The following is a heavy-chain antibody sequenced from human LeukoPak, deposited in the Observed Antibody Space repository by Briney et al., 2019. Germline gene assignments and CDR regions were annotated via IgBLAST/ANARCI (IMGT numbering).Heavy chain of an antibody. D-gene: IGHD3-22*01. CDR1: GLTFSNSA. CDR2: IDYDSSHI. CDR3: AREPLADYYDSSGYFSARYYYYMDV. V-gene: IGHV3-21*04. Sequence: GGSLRLSCAASGLTFSNSAMNWVRQVPGKGLEWVSSIDYDSSHIYYAASVRGRFTISRDNSKNTLYLQMNSPRAEDTAVYYCAREPLADYYDSSGYFSARYYYYMDVWGKGTTVTVSS. J-gene: IGHJ6*03.